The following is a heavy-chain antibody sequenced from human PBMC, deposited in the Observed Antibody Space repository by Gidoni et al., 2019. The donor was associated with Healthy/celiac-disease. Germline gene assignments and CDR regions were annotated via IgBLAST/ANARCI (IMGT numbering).Heavy chain of an antibody. V-gene: IGHV2-70*15. CDR2: IAWDDDK. CDR1: GFSLSTSGMC. Sequence: QVTLRESGPALVKPTQTLTLTCTFSGFSLSTSGMCVSWIRQPPGKALEWLARIAWDDDKYYSTSLKTRLTISKDTSKNQVVLTMTNMDPVDTATYYCARIRNYYDSSGYYSLGGMDVWGQGTTVTVSS. D-gene: IGHD3-22*01. J-gene: IGHJ6*02. CDR3: ARIRNYYDSSGYYSLGGMDV.